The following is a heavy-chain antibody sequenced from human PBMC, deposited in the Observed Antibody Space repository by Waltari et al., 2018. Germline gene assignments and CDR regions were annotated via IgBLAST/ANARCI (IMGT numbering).Heavy chain of an antibody. CDR1: GGSISSHY. CDR2: IYYSGST. CDR3: ARGDGYNDGGDAFDI. Sequence: QVQLQESGPGLVKPSETLSLTCTVSGGSISSHYWSWIRQPPGKGLEWIGYIYYSGSTNSTPSLKSRVTISVDTSKNQFSLKLSSVTAADTAVYYCARGDGYNDGGDAFDIWGQGTMVTVSS. D-gene: IGHD5-12*01. J-gene: IGHJ3*02. V-gene: IGHV4-59*11.